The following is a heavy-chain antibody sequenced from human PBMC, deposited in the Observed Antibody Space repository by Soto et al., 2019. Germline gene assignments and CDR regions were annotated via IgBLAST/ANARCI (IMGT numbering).Heavy chain of an antibody. CDR3: ASRTSMVRGVKY. CDR2: INHSGST. Sequence: SETLSLTCAVYGGSFSGYYWSWIRQPPGKGLEWIGEINHSGSTNYNPSLKSRVTISVDTSKNQFSLKLSSVTAADTAVYYCASRTSMVRGVKYWGQGTLVTV. V-gene: IGHV4-34*01. J-gene: IGHJ4*02. D-gene: IGHD3-10*01. CDR1: GGSFSGYY.